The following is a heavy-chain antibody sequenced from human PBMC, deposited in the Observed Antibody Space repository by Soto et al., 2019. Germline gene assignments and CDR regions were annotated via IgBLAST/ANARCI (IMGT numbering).Heavy chain of an antibody. CDR3: AKGNGSGSYYGWDYYYYYGMDV. V-gene: IGHV3-23*01. J-gene: IGHJ6*02. CDR2: ISGSGGST. Sequence: GGSLRLSCAASGFTFSSYAMSWVRQAPGKGLEWVSAISGSGGSTYYADPVKGRFTISRDNSKNTLYLQMNSLRAEDTAVYYCAKGNGSGSYYGWDYYYYYGMDVWRQRTTVTVSS. CDR1: GFTFSSYA. D-gene: IGHD1-26*01.